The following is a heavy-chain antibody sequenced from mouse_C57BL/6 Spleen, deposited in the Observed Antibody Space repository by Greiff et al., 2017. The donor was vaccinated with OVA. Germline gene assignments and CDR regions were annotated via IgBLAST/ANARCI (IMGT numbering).Heavy chain of an antibody. Sequence: QVQLKESGAELARPGASVKLSCKASGYTFTSYGISWVKQRPGQGLEWIGEIYPRSGNTYYNEKFKGKATLTADKSSSTAYMELRSLTSEDSAVYFCARLESTTVVDGYFDYWGQGTTLTVSS. CDR2: IYPRSGNT. D-gene: IGHD1-1*01. J-gene: IGHJ2*01. V-gene: IGHV1-81*01. CDR1: GYTFTSYG. CDR3: ARLESTTVVDGYFDY.